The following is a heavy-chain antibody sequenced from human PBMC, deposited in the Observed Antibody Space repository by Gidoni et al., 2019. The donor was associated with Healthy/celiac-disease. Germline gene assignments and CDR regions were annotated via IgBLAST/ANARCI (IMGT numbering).Heavy chain of an antibody. D-gene: IGHD2-2*01. V-gene: IGHV3-21*01. J-gene: IGHJ3*02. CDR3: ARDLTEEYLLGAFDI. CDR1: AFTFSSYS. CDR2: ISSSSSYI. Sequence: EVQLVESGGGLVKPGGSLRLSCAASAFTFSSYSMNWVRQAPGKGLSWVSSISSSSSYIYYADSVKGRFTISRDNAKNSLYLQMNSLRAEDTAVYYCARDLTEEYLLGAFDIWGQGTMVTVSS.